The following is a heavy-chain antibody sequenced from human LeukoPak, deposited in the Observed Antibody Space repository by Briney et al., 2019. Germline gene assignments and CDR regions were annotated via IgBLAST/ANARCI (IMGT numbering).Heavy chain of an antibody. Sequence: GSLRLSCAASGFTFSSYSMNWVRQAPEKGLEWVSAISGSGGSTYYADSVKGRFTISRDNSKNTVSLQMNSLRAEDTAVYYCAKVGYCNRTSCQYYFEYWGQGTLVTVSS. CDR1: GFTFSSYS. J-gene: IGHJ4*02. D-gene: IGHD2-2*03. V-gene: IGHV3-23*01. CDR2: ISGSGGST. CDR3: AKVGYCNRTSCQYYFEY.